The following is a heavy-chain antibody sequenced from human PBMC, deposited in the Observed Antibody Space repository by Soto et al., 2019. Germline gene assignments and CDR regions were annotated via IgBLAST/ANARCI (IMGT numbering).Heavy chain of an antibody. D-gene: IGHD3-16*02. J-gene: IGHJ3*02. CDR2: ISAYNGNR. CDR1: GYAFSSYG. Sequence: QVQLVQSGPEGKKPGASVNVSCKTSGYAFSSYGITWVRQAPGQGLEWMGWISAYNGNRNYAQKFQDRVTMTTDTSTSMAYMELRGLRSDDTDVYYCARVDGGVIPGPCDIWGQGTTVTVSA. V-gene: IGHV1-18*04. CDR3: ARVDGGVIPGPCDI.